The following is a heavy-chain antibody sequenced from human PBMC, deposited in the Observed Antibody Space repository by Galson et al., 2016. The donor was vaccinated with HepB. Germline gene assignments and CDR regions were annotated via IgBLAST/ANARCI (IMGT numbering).Heavy chain of an antibody. V-gene: IGHV4-59*01. CDR2: IHYSGST. J-gene: IGHJ4*02. CDR3: ASPGGHDAQFAY. D-gene: IGHD5-12*01. CDR1: GGSISSFY. Sequence: SETLSLTCTVSGGSISSFYWSWIRQSPGKGLEWIGYIHYSGSTNYNPSLKSRVTISVDTSKNQFSLKLSAVTAADTAVYYCASPGGHDAQFAYWGQGLLVTVSS.